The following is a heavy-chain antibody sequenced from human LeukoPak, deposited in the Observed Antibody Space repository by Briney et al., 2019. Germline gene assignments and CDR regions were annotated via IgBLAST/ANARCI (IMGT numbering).Heavy chain of an antibody. CDR1: GGSISSSSYY. V-gene: IGHV4-39*01. Sequence: SETLSLTCTVSGGSISSSSYYWGWIRQPPGKRLEWIGSIYYSGSTYYNPSLKSRVTISVDTSKNQFSLKLSSVTAADTAVYYCARARIMVRGVSSYYFDYWGQGTLVTVSS. J-gene: IGHJ4*02. CDR3: ARARIMVRGVSSYYFDY. CDR2: IYYSGST. D-gene: IGHD3-10*01.